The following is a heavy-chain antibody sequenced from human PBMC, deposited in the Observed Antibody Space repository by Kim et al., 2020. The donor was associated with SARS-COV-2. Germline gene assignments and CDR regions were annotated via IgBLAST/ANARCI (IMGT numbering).Heavy chain of an antibody. CDR2: ISYDGSNK. J-gene: IGHJ4*02. V-gene: IGHV3-30*18. Sequence: GGSLRLSCAASGFTFSSYGMHWVRQAPGKGLEWVAGISYDGSNKYYADSVKGRFTISRDNSKNTLYLQMNSLRAEDTAVYYCAKDQVAIDYWGQGTLVTVSS. D-gene: IGHD2-15*01. CDR3: AKDQVAIDY. CDR1: GFTFSSYG.